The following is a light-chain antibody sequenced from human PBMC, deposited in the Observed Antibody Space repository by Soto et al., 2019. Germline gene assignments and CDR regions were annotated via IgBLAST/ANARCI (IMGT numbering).Light chain of an antibody. J-gene: IGKJ1*01. CDR2: GAS. CDR3: QQYGSSPRT. V-gene: IGKV3-20*01. CDR1: QSVTSSY. Sequence: EIVLTQSPGTLSLSPGERATLSCRASQSVTSSYLAWYQQKPGQAPRLLIYGASSRATGIPDRFSGSGSGTAFTLTINRLEPEDFAVYYWQQYGSSPRTFGQGTKVEIK.